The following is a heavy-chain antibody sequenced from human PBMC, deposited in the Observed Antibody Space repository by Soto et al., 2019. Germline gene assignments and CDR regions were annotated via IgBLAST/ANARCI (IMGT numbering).Heavy chain of an antibody. D-gene: IGHD6-6*01. CDR1: GFTFSSYS. J-gene: IGHJ4*02. V-gene: IGHV3-21*01. CDR3: ARDRGGIAARPGYFDY. CDR2: ISSSGSYI. Sequence: GGSLRLSCAASGFTFSSYSMNWVRQAPGKGLEWVSSISSSGSYIYYEDSVRGRFTISRDNAKNSLYLQMNSLRAEDTAVYYCARDRGGIAARPGYFDYWGQGTLVTVSS.